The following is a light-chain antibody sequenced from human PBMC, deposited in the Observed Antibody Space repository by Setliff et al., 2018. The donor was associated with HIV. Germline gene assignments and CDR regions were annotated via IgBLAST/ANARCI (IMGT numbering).Light chain of an antibody. CDR2: YDS. CDR3: QVWDSSSDHPGSV. J-gene: IGLJ1*01. V-gene: IGLV3-21*04. CDR1: NIGSKT. Sequence: SYELTQPPSVSVAPGKTARITCGGHNIGSKTVHWYQQKPGQAPVLVIYYDSARPSGIPERFSGSNSGNTATLIISRVEAVDEADYYCQVWDSSSDHPGSVFGTGTKVTVL.